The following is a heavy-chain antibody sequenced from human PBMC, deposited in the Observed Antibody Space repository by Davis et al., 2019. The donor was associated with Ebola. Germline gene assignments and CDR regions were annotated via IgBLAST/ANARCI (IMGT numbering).Heavy chain of an antibody. V-gene: IGHV3-21*01. D-gene: IGHD6-19*01. CDR2: ISSSSSYI. CDR3: ARGVGFSSGWSYFDY. CDR1: GFTFSSYS. Sequence: GESLKISCAASGFTFSSYSMNWVRQAPGKGLEWVSSISSSSSYIYYADSVKGRFTISRDNAKNSLYLQMNSLRAEDTAVYYCARGVGFSSGWSYFDYWGQGTLVTVSS. J-gene: IGHJ4*02.